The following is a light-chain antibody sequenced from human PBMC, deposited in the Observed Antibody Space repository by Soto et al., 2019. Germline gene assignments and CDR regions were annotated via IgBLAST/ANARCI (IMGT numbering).Light chain of an antibody. CDR1: QGISSA. V-gene: IGKV1-13*02. CDR2: DAS. J-gene: IGKJ4*01. Sequence: AIQFTQSPSSLSASVGDRVTIPCRASQGISSALAWYQQKPGKAPKLLIYDASSLESGVPSRFSGSGSGTDFTLTISSLQPEDFAKYYCQQFNSYPLTFGGGTKVEIK. CDR3: QQFNSYPLT.